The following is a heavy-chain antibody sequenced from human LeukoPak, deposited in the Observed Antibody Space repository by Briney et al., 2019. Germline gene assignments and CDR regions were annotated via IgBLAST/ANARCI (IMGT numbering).Heavy chain of an antibody. CDR3: VRDNWGYEYYGMDV. CDR2: IYYSGST. J-gene: IGHJ6*02. Sequence: SETLSLTCTVSGGSISSYYWSWIRQPPGKGLEWIGSIYYSGSTYYNPPLKSRVTISVDTSKNHFSLKLTSVTAADTAVYYCVRDNWGYEYYGMDVWGQGTTVTVSS. CDR1: GGSISSYY. D-gene: IGHD2-15*01. V-gene: IGHV4-59*12.